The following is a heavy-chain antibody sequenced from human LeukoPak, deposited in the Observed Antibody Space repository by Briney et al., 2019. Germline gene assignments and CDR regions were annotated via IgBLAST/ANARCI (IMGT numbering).Heavy chain of an antibody. J-gene: IGHJ4*02. CDR2: IRYDGSHK. Sequence: PGGSLRLSCAASGFTFSSYGMHWVRQAPGKGLEWVAFIRYDGSHKYYADSVKGRFTISRDNSKNALYLQMNTLRTEDTAVYYCAKDGSAALVAMADFWGQGTLVTVSS. V-gene: IGHV3-30*02. D-gene: IGHD2-2*01. CDR1: GFTFSSYG. CDR3: AKDGSAALVAMADF.